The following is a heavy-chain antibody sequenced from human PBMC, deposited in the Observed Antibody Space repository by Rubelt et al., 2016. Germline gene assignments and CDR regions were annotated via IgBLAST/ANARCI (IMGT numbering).Heavy chain of an antibody. J-gene: IGHJ5*02. CDR1: GFSLSDARMG. V-gene: IGHV2-26*02. CDR2: IYWDGDK. Sequence: QVALEESGPVLVKPTETLTLTCTVSGFSLSDARMGVSWIRQPPGKALEWLAHIYWDGDKRYSPSLKSRLSIAKDPSKNQVVLTMINMDPVDTGTYYCVNGAYTRSSGFKWFDPWGQGALVTVSS. D-gene: IGHD2-8*01. CDR3: VNGAYTRSSGFKWFDP.